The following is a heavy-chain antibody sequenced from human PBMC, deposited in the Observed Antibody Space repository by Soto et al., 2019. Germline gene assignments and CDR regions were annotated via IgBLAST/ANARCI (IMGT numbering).Heavy chain of an antibody. D-gene: IGHD1-1*01. Sequence: EVQLVESGGGLVQPGGSLTLSCAASGFTFNSYEMNWVRQAPGKGLEWVSYISSSGNTIYYAGSVKGRFTISRDNAKNSLSLQMNSLRAEDTAVYYCARAPKAATPHYGMDVWGQGTTVTVSS. V-gene: IGHV3-48*03. CDR2: ISSSGNTI. J-gene: IGHJ6*02. CDR1: GFTFNSYE. CDR3: ARAPKAATPHYGMDV.